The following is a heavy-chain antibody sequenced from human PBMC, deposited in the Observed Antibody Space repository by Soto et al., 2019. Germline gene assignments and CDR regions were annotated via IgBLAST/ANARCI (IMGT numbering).Heavy chain of an antibody. D-gene: IGHD1-26*01. CDR1: GYTFTGYY. CDR3: ARARGATKLTNLGAFDI. J-gene: IGHJ3*02. CDR2: INPNSGGT. V-gene: IGHV1-2*04. Sequence: ASVKVSCKASGYTFTGYYMHWVRQAPGQGLEWMGWINPNSGGTNYAQKFQGCVTMTRDTSISTAYMELSRLRSDDTAVYYCARARGATKLTNLGAFDIWGQGTMVTVSS.